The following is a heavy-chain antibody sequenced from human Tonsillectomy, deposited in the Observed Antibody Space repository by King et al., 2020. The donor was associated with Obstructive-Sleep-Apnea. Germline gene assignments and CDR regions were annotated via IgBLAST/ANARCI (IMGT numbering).Heavy chain of an antibody. Sequence: LQLVQSGGGLVKPGGSLRLSCAASRFTFSHAWMNWVRQAPGKGLEWVGRIKSKADGGTTDYAAPVKGRFTISRDDSTDMLYLQMNSLKIEDTAVYYCTTRVYSYEDYYGMDVWGQGTTVTVS. CDR1: RFTFSHAW. V-gene: IGHV3-15*01. D-gene: IGHD5-18*01. CDR3: TTRVYSYEDYYGMDV. J-gene: IGHJ6*02. CDR2: IKSKADGGTT.